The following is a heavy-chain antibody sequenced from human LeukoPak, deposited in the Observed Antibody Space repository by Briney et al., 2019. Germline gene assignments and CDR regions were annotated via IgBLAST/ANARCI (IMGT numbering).Heavy chain of an antibody. CDR2: INPNSGGT. J-gene: IGHJ4*02. Sequence: ASVKVSRKASGYTFTGYCMHWVRQAPGQGLEWMGWINPNSGGTNYAQKSQGRVTMTRDTSISTAYMELSRLRSDDTAVYYCARDPPGATYDILTGLTGPPHFDSWGQGTLVTVSS. D-gene: IGHD3-9*01. CDR3: ARDPPGATYDILTGLTGPPHFDS. CDR1: GYTFTGYC. V-gene: IGHV1-2*02.